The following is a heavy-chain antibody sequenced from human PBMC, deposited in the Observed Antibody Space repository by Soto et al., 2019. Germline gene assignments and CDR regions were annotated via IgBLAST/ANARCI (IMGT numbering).Heavy chain of an antibody. V-gene: IGHV3-30-3*01. CDR2: ISYDGSNK. J-gene: IGHJ4*02. CDR3: ARDGDTAMADLFDY. D-gene: IGHD5-18*01. Sequence: GGSLRLSCAASGFTFSSYAMHWVRQAPGKGLEWVAVISYDGSNKYYADSVKGRFTISRDNSKNTLYLQMNSLRAEDTAVYYCARDGDTAMADLFDYWGQGTLVTVSS. CDR1: GFTFSSYA.